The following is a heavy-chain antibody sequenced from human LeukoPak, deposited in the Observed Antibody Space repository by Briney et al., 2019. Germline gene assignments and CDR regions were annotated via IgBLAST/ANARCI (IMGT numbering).Heavy chain of an antibody. CDR2: ISGSGGST. CDR1: GFTFSSYA. J-gene: IGHJ4*02. D-gene: IGHD3-10*01. Sequence: GGSLRLSCAASGFTFSSYAMSWVRQAPGKGLEWVSAISGSGGSTYYADSVKGRFTISRDNSKNTLYLQMNSLRAEDTAVYYCAKGLAYYYGSGVPHYYFDYWGQGTLVTVSS. V-gene: IGHV3-23*01. CDR3: AKGLAYYYGSGVPHYYFDY.